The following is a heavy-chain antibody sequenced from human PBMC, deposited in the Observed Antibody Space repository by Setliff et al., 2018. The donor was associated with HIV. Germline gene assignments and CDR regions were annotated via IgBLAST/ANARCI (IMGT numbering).Heavy chain of an antibody. J-gene: IGHJ6*03. CDR3: AREIRAGNYPPYNYYFYMDV. CDR2: LSGSSSYW. CDR1: GFIFSKYS. D-gene: IGHD4-4*01. V-gene: IGHV3-21*01. Sequence: PGGSLRLSCAASGFIFSKYSLSWVRQTPGKGLEWVSSLSGSSSYWKYADSVKGRFTISRDNAKNSLYLQMSSLRAEDTAVCYCAREIRAGNYPPYNYYFYMDVWGKGTTVTVSS.